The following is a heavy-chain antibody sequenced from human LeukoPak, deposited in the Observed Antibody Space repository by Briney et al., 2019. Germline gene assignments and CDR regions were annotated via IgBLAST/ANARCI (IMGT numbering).Heavy chain of an antibody. D-gene: IGHD4-17*01. CDR3: ARQGGYGDYGY. Sequence: PRGSLQISGQGSGFNFTSYWIGWMRQLPGKGLEGMGYLYPGDSDTSYSVSFQGQDTLTHDKATSTASLQWSSLKASDTAMYFCARQGGYGDYGYWGQGTLVTVSS. CDR1: GFNFTSYW. V-gene: IGHV5-51*01. CDR2: LYPGDSDT. J-gene: IGHJ4*02.